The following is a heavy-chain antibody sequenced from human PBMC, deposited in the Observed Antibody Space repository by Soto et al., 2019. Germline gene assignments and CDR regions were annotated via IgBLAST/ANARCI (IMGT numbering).Heavy chain of an antibody. J-gene: IGHJ5*02. CDR1: GFTFSSYA. Sequence: GGSLRLSCAASGFTFSSYAMSWVRQAPGKGLEWVSAISGSGGSTYYADSVKGRFTISRDNSKNTLYLQMNSLRAEDTAVYYCAKDRTRHIAAAHTPPRGFDPWGQGTLVTVSS. V-gene: IGHV3-23*01. CDR2: ISGSGGST. D-gene: IGHD6-13*01. CDR3: AKDRTRHIAAAHTPPRGFDP.